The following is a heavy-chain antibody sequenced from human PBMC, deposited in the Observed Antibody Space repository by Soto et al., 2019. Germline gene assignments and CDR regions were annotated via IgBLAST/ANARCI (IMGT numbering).Heavy chain of an antibody. CDR3: ARDRPLRFLEWLNYYGMDV. CDR2: ISAYNGNT. Sequence: GASVKVSFKASGYTFTSYGISWVRQAPGQGLEWMGWISAYNGNTNYAQKLQGRVTMTTDTSTSTAYMELRSLRSDDTAVYYCARDRPLRFLEWLNYYGMDVWGQGTTVTVSS. J-gene: IGHJ6*02. D-gene: IGHD3-3*01. V-gene: IGHV1-18*01. CDR1: GYTFTSYG.